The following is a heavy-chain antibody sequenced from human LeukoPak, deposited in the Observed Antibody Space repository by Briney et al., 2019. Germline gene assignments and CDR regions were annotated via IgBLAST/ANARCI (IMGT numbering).Heavy chain of an antibody. CDR2: IKQDGSEK. CDR1: GFTFSNYW. Sequence: GGSLRLSCAASGFTFSNYWMSWVRQAPGKGLEWVANIKQDGSEKYYVDSVKGRFTISRDNAKNSLYLQTNSLRAEDSAVYYCARGLWSLDYWGQGTLVTVSS. D-gene: IGHD5-18*01. J-gene: IGHJ4*02. V-gene: IGHV3-7*01. CDR3: ARGLWSLDY.